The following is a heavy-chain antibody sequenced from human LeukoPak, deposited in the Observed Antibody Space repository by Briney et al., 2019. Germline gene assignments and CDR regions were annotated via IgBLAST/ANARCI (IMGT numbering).Heavy chain of an antibody. CDR1: GGSISSGSYY. CDR3: AGLIRPGWFDP. V-gene: IGHV4-61*02. J-gene: IGHJ5*02. CDR2: IYTSGST. Sequence: PSETLSLTCTVSGGSISSGSYYWSWIRQPAGKGLEWIGRIYTSGSTNYNPSLKSRVTISVDTSKNQFSLKLNSVTAADTAVYYCAGLIRPGWFDPWGQGTLVTVSS. D-gene: IGHD1-14*01.